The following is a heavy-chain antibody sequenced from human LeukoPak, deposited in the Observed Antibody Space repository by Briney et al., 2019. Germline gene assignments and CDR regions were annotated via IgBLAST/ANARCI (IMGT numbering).Heavy chain of an antibody. J-gene: IGHJ4*02. D-gene: IGHD2-21*02. CDR3: AKDPSYGGDCDYFDY. V-gene: IGHV3-48*03. CDR1: GFTFSSYE. Sequence: GGSLRLSCAASGFTFSSYEMNWVRQAPGKGLEWVSYISTTGSSIYYADSVKGRFTISRDNVKNLLYLQMNSLRAEDTAVYYCAKDPSYGGDCDYFDYWGQGTLVTVSS. CDR2: ISTTGSSI.